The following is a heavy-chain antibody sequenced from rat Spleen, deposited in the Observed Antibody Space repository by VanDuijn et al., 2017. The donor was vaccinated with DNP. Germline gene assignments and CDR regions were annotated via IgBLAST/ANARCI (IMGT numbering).Heavy chain of an antibody. CDR3: ARSELAYFDY. CDR2: ITPNGGTT. CDR1: GFTFNNYW. V-gene: IGHV5-31*01. Sequence: EVQLVESGGDLVQPGRSLKLSCVASGFTFNNYWMAWIRQVPGKGLEWIASITPNGGTTYYPDSVKGRFTITRDNVKNTLYLQMNSLRSEDTATYYCARSELAYFDYWGQGVMVTVSS. J-gene: IGHJ2*01. D-gene: IGHD5-1*01.